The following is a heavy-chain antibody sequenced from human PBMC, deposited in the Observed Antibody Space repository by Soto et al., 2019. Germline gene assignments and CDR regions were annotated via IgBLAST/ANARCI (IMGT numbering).Heavy chain of an antibody. J-gene: IGHJ4*02. CDR2: IYSGGST. Sequence: EEQLVESGGDLAQPGGSLRLSCAASGFTVSNNYMSWVRQAPGKGLEWVSLIYSGGSTYYADSVKGRFTISRDRSKNTLSLQMNSLRAEDTAMYYCAAYSHKGYWGQGTLVTVSS. CDR3: AAYSHKGY. D-gene: IGHD3-16*01. V-gene: IGHV3-66*01. CDR1: GFTVSNNY.